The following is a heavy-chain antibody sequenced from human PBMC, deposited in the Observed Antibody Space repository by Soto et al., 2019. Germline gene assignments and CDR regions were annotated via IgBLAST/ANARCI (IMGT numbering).Heavy chain of an antibody. J-gene: IGHJ4*02. CDR2: IYDSGSI. V-gene: IGHV4-59*08. CDR1: GGSVSNIY. D-gene: IGHD2-15*01. CDR3: ARLPGYCSGDSCRIDY. Sequence: SETLSLTCNVSGGSVSNIYWSWIRQSPGKGLEWIGYIYDSGSINDKKYNPSLKSRVTISVDTSKNQFSLKLSSVTAAGTAVYFCARLPGYCSGDSCRIDYWGQGTLVTVSS.